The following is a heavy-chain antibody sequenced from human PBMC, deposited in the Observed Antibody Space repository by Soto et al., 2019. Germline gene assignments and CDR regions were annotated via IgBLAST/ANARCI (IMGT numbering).Heavy chain of an antibody. CDR2: ISGSGGST. CDR1: GFTFSTYA. J-gene: IGHJ5*02. CDR3: SKTPVTPGAAGRGGGGHFGP. V-gene: IGHV3-23*01. Sequence: EVQLLESGGGVVQPGGSLRLSCAASGFTFSTYAMTWVRQAPGKGLEWVSAISGSGGSTYYADSVKGRFTISRDNSKNTVYLQVNSLGAGDTGVYYCSKTPVTPGAAGRGGGGHFGPWGQGTLVTVSS. D-gene: IGHD6-13*01.